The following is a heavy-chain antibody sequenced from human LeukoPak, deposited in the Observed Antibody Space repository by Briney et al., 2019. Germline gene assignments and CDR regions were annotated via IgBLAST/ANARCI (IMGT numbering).Heavy chain of an antibody. CDR3: ARHPSPLRNWFDP. Sequence: SETVSLTCTVSGGSISSYYWSWLRQPPGKGLEWIGYIYYSGSTNYNPSLKSRVTISVDTSKNQFSLKLSSVTAADTAVYYCARHPSPLRNWFDPWGQGTLVTVSS. D-gene: IGHD4-17*01. J-gene: IGHJ5*02. V-gene: IGHV4-59*08. CDR1: GGSISSYY. CDR2: IYYSGST.